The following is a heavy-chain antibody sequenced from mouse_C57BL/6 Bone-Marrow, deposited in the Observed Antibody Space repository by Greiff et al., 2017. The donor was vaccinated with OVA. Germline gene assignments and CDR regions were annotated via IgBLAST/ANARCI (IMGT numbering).Heavy chain of an antibody. CDR1: GFTFSDYY. CDR2: ISNGGGST. J-gene: IGHJ4*01. Sequence: EVQVVESGGGLVQPGGSLKLSCAASGFTFSDYYMYWVRQTPEKRLEWVAYISNGGGSTYYPDTVKGRFTISRDNAKNTLYLQMSRLKSEDTAMYYCARPPSPLGLYAMDYWGQGTSVTVSS. V-gene: IGHV5-12*01. D-gene: IGHD4-1*01. CDR3: ARPPSPLGLYAMDY.